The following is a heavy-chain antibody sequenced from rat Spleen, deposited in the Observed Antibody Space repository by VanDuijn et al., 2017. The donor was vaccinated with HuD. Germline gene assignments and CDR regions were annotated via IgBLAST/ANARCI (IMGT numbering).Heavy chain of an antibody. D-gene: IGHD4-3*01. CDR1: GFSLPSYN. CDR2: IWNTGGT. J-gene: IGHJ3*01. Sequence: QVQLKESGPGLGQPSQTLSLTCTVAGFSLPSYNVHWIRQPPGKGLECMGIIWNTGGTRYNSALKSRWSISRDTSKSQVLLKMNSLQTEDTAMYFCVRSEGIIRGQFAYWGQGTLVTVSS. CDR3: VRSEGIIRGQFAY. V-gene: IGHV2-41*01.